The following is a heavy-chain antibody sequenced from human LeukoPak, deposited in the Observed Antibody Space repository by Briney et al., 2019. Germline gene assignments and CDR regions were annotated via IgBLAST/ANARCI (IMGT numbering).Heavy chain of an antibody. CDR1: GFTFSSYG. Sequence: GGSLRLSCAASGFTFSSYGMHWVRQAPGKGLEWVAVIWYDGSNKYYADSVKGRFTISRDNSKNTLHLQMNSLRAEDTAVYYCARDQNYYYGMDVWGQGTTVTVSS. CDR3: ARDQNYYYGMDV. CDR2: IWYDGSNK. J-gene: IGHJ6*02. V-gene: IGHV3-33*01.